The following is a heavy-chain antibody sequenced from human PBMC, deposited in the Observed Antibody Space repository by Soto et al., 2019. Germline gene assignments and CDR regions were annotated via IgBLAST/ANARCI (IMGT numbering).Heavy chain of an antibody. Sequence: GGSLRFSCAASGFTFSSYAMSWVRQAPGKGLEWVSAISGSGGSTYYADSVKGRFTISRDNSKNTLYLQMNSLRAEDTAVYYCAKALAAPSIYYYYGMDVWGQGTTVTVSS. CDR3: AKALAAPSIYYYYGMDV. CDR1: GFTFSSYA. D-gene: IGHD6-25*01. CDR2: ISGSGGST. V-gene: IGHV3-23*01. J-gene: IGHJ6*02.